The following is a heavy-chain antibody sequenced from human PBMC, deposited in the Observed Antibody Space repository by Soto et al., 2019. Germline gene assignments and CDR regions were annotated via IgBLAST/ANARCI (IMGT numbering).Heavy chain of an antibody. CDR2: IIPVFRSA. Sequence: SVKVSFKASGGTFNKFAFSWLRQAPGQGFEWMGGIIPVFRSANYAQRFRGRITITADEYTSTVYLYLNDLRSDDTAVYYCARRYCASDNCPLFYYFVDLWGLGTTVTVSS. V-gene: IGHV1-69*13. J-gene: IGHJ6*02. CDR3: ARRYCASDNCPLFYYFVDL. CDR1: GGTFNKFA. D-gene: IGHD2-21*02.